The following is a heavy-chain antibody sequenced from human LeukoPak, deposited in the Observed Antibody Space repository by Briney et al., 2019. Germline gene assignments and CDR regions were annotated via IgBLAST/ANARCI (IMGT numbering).Heavy chain of an antibody. D-gene: IGHD1-1*01. Sequence: PSETLSLTCTVSGGSISSSSYYWGWIRQPPGKGLEWIGSTYYSGSTYYNPSPKSRVTISVDTSKNQFSLKLSSVTAADTAVYYCATNWNRDAFDIWGQGTMVTVSS. J-gene: IGHJ3*02. CDR3: ATNWNRDAFDI. CDR2: TYYSGST. CDR1: GGSISSSSYY. V-gene: IGHV4-39*07.